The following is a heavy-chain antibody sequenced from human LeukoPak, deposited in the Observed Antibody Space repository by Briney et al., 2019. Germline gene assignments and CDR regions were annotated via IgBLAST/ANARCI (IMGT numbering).Heavy chain of an antibody. CDR1: GFTVSSNY. CDR3: ATGRGVNLGVY. V-gene: IGHV3-53*01. Sequence: PGGSLRLSCAASGFTVSSNYMSWVRQAPGKGLEWVSVIYSGGSTYYADSVKGRFAISRDNSKNTLYLQMNSLRAEDTAVYYCATGRGVNLGVYWGQGTLVTVSS. CDR2: IYSGGST. D-gene: IGHD3-10*01. J-gene: IGHJ4*02.